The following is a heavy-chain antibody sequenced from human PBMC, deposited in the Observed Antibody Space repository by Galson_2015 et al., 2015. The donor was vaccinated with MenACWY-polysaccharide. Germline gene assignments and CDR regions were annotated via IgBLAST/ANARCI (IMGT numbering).Heavy chain of an antibody. CDR3: ARDDMAPPHFYYYGMDV. D-gene: IGHD2-15*01. J-gene: IGHJ6*02. Sequence: RLSCAASGFTFSTFWMSWVRPAPGTDLEWVASIKQDGSEKYLVESVKGRFTISRDNAKNSLYLLLNSLRAEDTAVYYCARDDMAPPHFYYYGMDVWGQGTTVTVSS. CDR1: GFTFSTFW. CDR2: IKQDGSEK. V-gene: IGHV3-7*01.